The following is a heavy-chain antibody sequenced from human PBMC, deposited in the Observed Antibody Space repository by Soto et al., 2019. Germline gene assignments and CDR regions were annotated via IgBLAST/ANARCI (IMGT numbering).Heavy chain of an antibody. D-gene: IGHD3-10*01. V-gene: IGHV3-21*01. CDR1: GFTFSSYS. J-gene: IGHJ5*02. CDR2: ISSSSSYI. CDR3: ARGPDYYGSGSYYNWFDP. Sequence: EVQLVESGGGLVKPGGSLRLSCAASGFTFSSYSMNWVRQAPGKGLEWVSSISSSSSYIYYADSVKGRFTISRDNAKNSLYLQMNSLRAEDTAVYYCARGPDYYGSGSYYNWFDPWGQGTLVTVSS.